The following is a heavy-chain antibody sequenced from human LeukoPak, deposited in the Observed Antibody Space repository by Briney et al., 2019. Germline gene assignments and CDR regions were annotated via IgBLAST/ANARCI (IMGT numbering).Heavy chain of an antibody. D-gene: IGHD2-21*02. J-gene: IGHJ3*02. Sequence: GGSLRLSCAASGFTFSSYSMNWVRQAPGKGLEWVSSISSSSSYIYYADSVKGRFTISRDNAKNPLYLQMNSLRAEDTAVYYCARRFTAYCGGDCYSDAFDIWGQGTMVTVSS. CDR1: GFTFSSYS. CDR2: ISSSSSYI. CDR3: ARRFTAYCGGDCYSDAFDI. V-gene: IGHV3-21*01.